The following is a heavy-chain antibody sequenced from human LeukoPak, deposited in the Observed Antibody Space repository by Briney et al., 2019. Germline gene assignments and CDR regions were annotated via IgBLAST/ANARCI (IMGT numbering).Heavy chain of an antibody. CDR1: GFTFSSYW. CDR3: AREGVTAKFFYFDY. Sequence: GGSLRLSCAASGFTFSSYWMSWARQAPGKGLEWVAVISYDGSNKYYADSVKGRFTISRDNSKNTLYLQMNSLRAEDTAVYYCAREGVTAKFFYFDYWGQGTLVTVSS. CDR2: ISYDGSNK. J-gene: IGHJ4*02. D-gene: IGHD3-10*01. V-gene: IGHV3-30-3*01.